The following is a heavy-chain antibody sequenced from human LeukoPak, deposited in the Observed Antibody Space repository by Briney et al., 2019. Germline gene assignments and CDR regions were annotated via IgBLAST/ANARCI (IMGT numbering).Heavy chain of an antibody. V-gene: IGHV3-30*02. D-gene: IGHD1-26*01. Sequence: PGGSLRLSCVASGFTFSNYGMHWVRRAPGKGLERLTFIRHDGSEKYYADSVKGRFTISRDNSKNTLYLQVNSLGAEDTAMYYCARLMVGQAGVGATHFDFWGQGTLVTVSS. CDR3: ARLMVGQAGVGATHFDF. J-gene: IGHJ4*02. CDR2: IRHDGSEK. CDR1: GFTFSNYG.